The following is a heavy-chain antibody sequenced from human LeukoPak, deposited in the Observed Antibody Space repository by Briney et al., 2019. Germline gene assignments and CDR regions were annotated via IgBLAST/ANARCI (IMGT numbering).Heavy chain of an antibody. D-gene: IGHD3-9*01. CDR1: GFTFGSYE. CDR2: ISSGGMSI. V-gene: IGHV3-48*03. Sequence: GGSLRLSCEASGFTFGSYEMNWVRQAPGKGLEWFSYISSGGMSIYYADSVRGRFTVSRDNTKNSLFLQKNSLRAEDTAVYSCARDDYDIVTGYYSMYSYGVDVWGQGTAVTVSS. J-gene: IGHJ6*02. CDR3: ARDDYDIVTGYYSMYSYGVDV.